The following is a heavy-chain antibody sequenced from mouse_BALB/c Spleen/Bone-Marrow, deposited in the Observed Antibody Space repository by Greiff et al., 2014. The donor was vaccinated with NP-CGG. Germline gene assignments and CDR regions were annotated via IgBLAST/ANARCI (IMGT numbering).Heavy chain of an antibody. D-gene: IGHD4-1*01. Sequence: EVQGVESGAELVKPGASVKLSCTASGFNIKDTYIHWVKQRPEQGLEWIGRIDPANVNTKYDPKFQGKATITADTSSNTAYLQLSSLTSEDTAVYYCARYKLGTYFDYWGQGTTLTVSS. CDR2: IDPANVNT. J-gene: IGHJ2*01. CDR1: GFNIKDTY. CDR3: ARYKLGTYFDY. V-gene: IGHV14-3*02.